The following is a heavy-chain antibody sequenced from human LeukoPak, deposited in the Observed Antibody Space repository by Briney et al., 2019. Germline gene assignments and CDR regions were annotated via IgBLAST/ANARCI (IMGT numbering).Heavy chain of an antibody. Sequence: SVKVSCKASGGTFSSYAISWVRQAPGQGLEWMGGIIPIFGTANYAQKFQGRVTITTDESTSTAYIELSSLRSEETAVYYCARETPGGITGTTLGYWGQGTLVTVSS. CDR2: IIPIFGTA. CDR3: ARETPGGITGTTLGY. D-gene: IGHD1-20*01. J-gene: IGHJ4*02. V-gene: IGHV1-69*05. CDR1: GGTFSSYA.